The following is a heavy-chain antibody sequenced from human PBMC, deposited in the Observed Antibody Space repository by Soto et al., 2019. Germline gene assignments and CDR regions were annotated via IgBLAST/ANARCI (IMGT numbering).Heavy chain of an antibody. CDR3: AKDGGGQQLFAGGGDFDY. J-gene: IGHJ4*02. D-gene: IGHD6-13*01. CDR2: ISGSGGST. CDR1: GFTFSSYA. Sequence: EVQLLESGGGLVQPGGSLRLSCAASGFTFSSYAMSWVRQAPGKGLEWVSAISGSGGSTYYADSVKGRFTISRDNSKNTLSLQMNSRRAEDTAVYYCAKDGGGQQLFAGGGDFDYWGQGTLVTVSS. V-gene: IGHV3-23*01.